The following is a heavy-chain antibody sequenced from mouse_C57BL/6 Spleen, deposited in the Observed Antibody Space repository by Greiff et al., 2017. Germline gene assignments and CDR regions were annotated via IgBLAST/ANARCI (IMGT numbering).Heavy chain of an antibody. J-gene: IGHJ1*03. Sequence: QVQLQQPGAELVKPGASVKLSCKASGYTFTSYWMHWVKPRPVQGLEWIGMIHPNSGSTNYNEKFKSKATLTVDKSSSTAYMQLSSLTSEDSAVYYCAREEGPYFDVWGTGTTVTVSS. CDR2: IHPNSGST. V-gene: IGHV1-64*01. CDR3: AREEGPYFDV. CDR1: GYTFTSYW.